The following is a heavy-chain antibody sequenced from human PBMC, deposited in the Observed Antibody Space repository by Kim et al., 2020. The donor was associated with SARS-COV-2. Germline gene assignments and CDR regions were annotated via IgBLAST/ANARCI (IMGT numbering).Heavy chain of an antibody. CDR1: GFTFSSYS. CDR2: ISSSSSTI. J-gene: IGHJ6*02. Sequence: GGSLRLSCAASGFTFSSYSMNWVRQAPGKGLEWVSYISSSSSTIYYADSVKGRFTISRDNAKNSLYLQMNSLRAEDTAVYYCARDGSGSYYSPYYYGMDVWGQGTTVTVSS. D-gene: IGHD3-10*01. CDR3: ARDGSGSYYSPYYYGMDV. V-gene: IGHV3-48*04.